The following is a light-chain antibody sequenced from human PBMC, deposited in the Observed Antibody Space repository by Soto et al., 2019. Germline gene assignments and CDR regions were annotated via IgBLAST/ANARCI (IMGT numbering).Light chain of an antibody. CDR1: SSDVGGYNF. V-gene: IGLV2-8*01. CDR3: SSYGGSNNFV. J-gene: IGLJ1*01. CDR2: EVT. Sequence: QSALTQPPSASGSPGQSITISCTGTSSDVGGYNFVSWYQHFPGKAPKLIIYEVTKRPSGVPDRFSGSKSGNTASLTVSGLQTDDEADYYCSSYGGSNNFVFGTGTKLTVL.